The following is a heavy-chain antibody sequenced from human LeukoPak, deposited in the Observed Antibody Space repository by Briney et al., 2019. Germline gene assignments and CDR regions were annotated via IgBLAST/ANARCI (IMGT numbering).Heavy chain of an antibody. J-gene: IGHJ4*02. Sequence: ASVKVSCKASGYTFTAYYIHWVRQAPGQGLEWMGIINPSGGSTSYAQKFQGRVTMTRDTSTSTVYMELSSLRSEDTAVYYCARSGYSSGWFSDWGQGTLVTVSS. CDR1: GYTFTAYY. V-gene: IGHV1-46*01. D-gene: IGHD6-19*01. CDR2: INPSGGST. CDR3: ARSGYSSGWFSD.